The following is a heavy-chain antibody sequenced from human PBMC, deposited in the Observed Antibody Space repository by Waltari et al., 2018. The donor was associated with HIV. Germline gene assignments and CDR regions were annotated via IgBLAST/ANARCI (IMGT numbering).Heavy chain of an antibody. V-gene: IGHV1-3*01. CDR3: ARTPPNNYDSTGFYGWFDS. CDR1: GYTFTTYA. CDR2: ISAGNGNT. J-gene: IGHJ5*01. Sequence: QVQLVQSGAEVKKPGASVKVSCKASGYTFTTYAIHWVRPAPGQRLEWMGWISAGNGNTRYSQKFHDRVTITRDTSASTGYMELNSLRSEDTAVYYCARTPPNNYDSTGFYGWFDSWGQGTLVTVSS. D-gene: IGHD3-22*01.